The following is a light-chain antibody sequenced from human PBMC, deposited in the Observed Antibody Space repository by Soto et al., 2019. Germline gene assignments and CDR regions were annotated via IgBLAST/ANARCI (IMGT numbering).Light chain of an antibody. J-gene: IGLJ2*01. CDR3: SSYATSRDVI. CDR1: SSDVGGYNY. CDR2: DVS. Sequence: QSALTQPASVSGSPGQSITISCTGTSSDVGGYNYVSWYQQHPGKAPKLMIYDVSNRPSEVSDRFSGSKSGNTAFLTISGLRAEDEADYYCSSYATSRDVIFGGGTKLTVL. V-gene: IGLV2-14*01.